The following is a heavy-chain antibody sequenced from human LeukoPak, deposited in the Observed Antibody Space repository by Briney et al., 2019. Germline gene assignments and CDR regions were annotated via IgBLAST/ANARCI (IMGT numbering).Heavy chain of an antibody. CDR1: GFTFSDAW. CDR2: IRSNSDGGTT. D-gene: IGHD3-22*01. V-gene: IGHV3-15*01. Sequence: GGSLRLSCAASGFTFSDAWMTWVRQAPGKGLEWVGRIRSNSDGGTTDYAAPVKGRCTISRDDSEQTLYLQMNSLNTEDTAVYFCATVGPSRHGYFYWGQGTLVTVSS. J-gene: IGHJ4*02. CDR3: ATVGPSRHGYFY.